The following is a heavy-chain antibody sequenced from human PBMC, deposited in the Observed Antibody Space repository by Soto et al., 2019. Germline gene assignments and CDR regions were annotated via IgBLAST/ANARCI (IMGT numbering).Heavy chain of an antibody. CDR2: INPNSGGT. D-gene: IGHD4-17*01. Sequence: ASVKVSCKASGYTFTGYYMHWGRQAPGQGFEWMGWINPNSGGTNYAQQFQGWVTMTRDTSISTAYMELSRLRSDDTAVYYCARDLGRTVSTSDNWFVPWGQGTLVTVAS. J-gene: IGHJ5*02. V-gene: IGHV1-2*04. CDR1: GYTFTGYY. CDR3: ARDLGRTVSTSDNWFVP.